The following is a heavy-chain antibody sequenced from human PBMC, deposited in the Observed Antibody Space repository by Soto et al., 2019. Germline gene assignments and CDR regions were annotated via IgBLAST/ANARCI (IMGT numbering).Heavy chain of an antibody. CDR1: GFSLSTLGTC. V-gene: IGHV2-70*01. CDR3: ARIPHYSDSYYMDY. J-gene: IGHJ4*02. CDR2: INWDNNE. D-gene: IGHD2-21*01. Sequence: SGPTLVNPTQTLTLTCTFSGFSLSTLGTCVAWIRQPPGKALEWLALINWDNNEYYSTSLKTRLTISRDTSKNQVVLTMTNVAPVDTATYYCARIPHYSDSYYMDYWGEGTLVTVSS.